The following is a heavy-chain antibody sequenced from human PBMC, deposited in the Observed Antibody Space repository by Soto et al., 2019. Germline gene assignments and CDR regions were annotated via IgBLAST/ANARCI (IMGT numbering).Heavy chain of an antibody. Sequence: SETLSLTCTVSGGSISSYYWSWIRQPPGKGLEWIGYIYYSGSTNYNPSLKSRLTISVDTSKNQFSLKLSSVTAADTAVYYCARHRPVYFEYWGQGTLVTVSS. CDR3: ARHRPVYFEY. CDR1: GGSISSYY. J-gene: IGHJ4*02. V-gene: IGHV4-59*08. CDR2: IYYSGST.